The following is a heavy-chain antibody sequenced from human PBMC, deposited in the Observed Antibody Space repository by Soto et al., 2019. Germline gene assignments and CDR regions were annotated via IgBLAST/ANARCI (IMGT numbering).Heavy chain of an antibody. V-gene: IGHV2-5*01. J-gene: IGHJ4*02. D-gene: IGHD6-19*01. CDR2: IYWNDDK. CDR3: AHKRSGRSSGFDY. Sequence: LSLTCTVTGDSISSRSYYWGWIRQPPGKALEWLAVIYWNDDKRYNPSLESRLTSTKDTSKNQIVLIMTNMDPLDTATYNCAHKRSGRSSGFDYWGQGALVTVSS. CDR1: GDSISSRSYY.